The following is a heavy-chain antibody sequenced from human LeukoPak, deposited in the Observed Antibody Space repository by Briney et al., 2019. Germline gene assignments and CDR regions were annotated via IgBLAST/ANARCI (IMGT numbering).Heavy chain of an antibody. J-gene: IGHJ3*01. CDR1: GGPFDNYA. D-gene: IGHD3/OR15-3a*01. CDR3: ARRTDRVDDAFDV. V-gene: IGHV1-69*04. Sequence: ASVKVSCKSSGGPFDNYAINWVRQAPGQGLEWMGRIIPSLNRANYAQIRVTITADKSTATAYMELSGLRYEDTSVYYCARRTDRVDDAFDVWGQGTMVTVSS. CDR2: IIPSLNRA.